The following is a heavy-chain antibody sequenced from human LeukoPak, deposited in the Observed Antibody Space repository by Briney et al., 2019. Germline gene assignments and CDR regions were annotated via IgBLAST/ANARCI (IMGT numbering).Heavy chain of an antibody. J-gene: IGHJ3*02. V-gene: IGHV4-61*02. Sequence: PSETLSLTCTVSGGSISSSSYYWSWIRQPAGKGLEWIGRIHSSGSTNYNPSLKSRVTMSVDTSKNQFSLKLSSVTAADTAVYYCARDAYYYGSGSDAFDIWGQGTMVTVSS. CDR1: GGSISSSSYY. CDR2: IHSSGST. CDR3: ARDAYYYGSGSDAFDI. D-gene: IGHD3-10*01.